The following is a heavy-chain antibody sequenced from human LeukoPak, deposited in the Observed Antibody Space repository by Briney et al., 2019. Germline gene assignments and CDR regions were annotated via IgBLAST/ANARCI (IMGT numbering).Heavy chain of an antibody. CDR3: ARDDPYSSGWYANY. J-gene: IGHJ4*02. CDR1: GYTFTGYY. D-gene: IGHD6-19*01. CDR2: INPKSGGT. Sequence: GASVKVSCKASGYTFTGYYMHWVRRAPGQGLEWMGWINPKSGGTNYEQKFQGRVIMTRDTSISTAYMELSRLRSDDTAVYYCARDDPYSSGWYANYWGQGTLVTVSS. V-gene: IGHV1-2*02.